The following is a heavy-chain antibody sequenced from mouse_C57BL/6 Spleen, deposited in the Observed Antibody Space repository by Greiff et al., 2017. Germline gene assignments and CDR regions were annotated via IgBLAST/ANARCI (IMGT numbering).Heavy chain of an antibody. CDR3: ARTLYGNYDCAMDY. D-gene: IGHD2-1*01. V-gene: IGHV2-2*01. Sequence: VQRVESGPGLVQPSQSLSITCTVSGFSLTSYGVHWVRQSPGKGLEWLGVIWSGGNTDYNAAFISRLSISKDNSKSQVFFKMNSLQADDTAIYYCARTLYGNYDCAMDYWGQGTSVTVSS. J-gene: IGHJ4*01. CDR1: GFSLTSYG. CDR2: IWSGGNT.